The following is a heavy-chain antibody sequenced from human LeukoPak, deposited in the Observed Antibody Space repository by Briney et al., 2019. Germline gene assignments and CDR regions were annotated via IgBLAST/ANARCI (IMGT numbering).Heavy chain of an antibody. CDR3: ARGRDAYKVAY. V-gene: IGHV4-31*03. CDR1: GGSISGFDSY. CDR2: GYYSGST. D-gene: IGHD5-24*01. J-gene: IGHJ4*02. Sequence: PSEALSLTCTVSGGSISGFDSYWSWIRPHPGKGLEGIGCGYYSGSTYFNPSLTCRVTISGDTSKNQFSLNLSSVPAADTAVYYCARGRDAYKVAYWGQGTLVTVSS.